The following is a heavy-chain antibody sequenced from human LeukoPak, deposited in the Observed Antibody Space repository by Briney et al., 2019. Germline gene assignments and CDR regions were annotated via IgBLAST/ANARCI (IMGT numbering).Heavy chain of an antibody. J-gene: IGHJ4*01. Sequence: ASVKVSCKASGYPFDNFGLTWVRQAPGQGLEWMGWISAYNGNTHYAQKFRGRLTLTTETSTSTAYLELRSLRSDDTAVYYCARDRVGGDLTGVSLYWGQGTLVTVSS. CDR3: ARDRVGGDLTGVSLY. CDR2: ISAYNGNT. D-gene: IGHD4-17*01. V-gene: IGHV1-18*01. CDR1: GYPFDNFG.